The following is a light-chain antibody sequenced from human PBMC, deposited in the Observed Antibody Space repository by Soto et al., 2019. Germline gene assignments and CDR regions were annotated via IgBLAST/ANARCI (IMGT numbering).Light chain of an antibody. V-gene: IGKV3-15*01. CDR2: GAS. J-gene: IGKJ1*01. CDR1: QSVSID. CDR3: QQYNKWPQT. Sequence: EIVLTQSPATLSVSPGERATLSCRASQSVSIDLAWYQQKPGQAPRLLIYGASTRATDIPPSFTGSGPGTEFTLTISSLQSEDIAVYYCQQYNKWPQTFGQGTKVDIK.